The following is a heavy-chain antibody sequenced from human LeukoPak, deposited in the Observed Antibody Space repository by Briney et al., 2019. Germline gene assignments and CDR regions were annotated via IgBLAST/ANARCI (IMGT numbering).Heavy chain of an antibody. V-gene: IGHV3-7*01. CDR2: IKQDGSGK. CDR1: GFTFSSNW. J-gene: IGHJ4*02. D-gene: IGHD6-19*01. CDR3: ARDAAVAAYFDH. Sequence: GGSLRLSCVASGFTFSSNWMSWVRQAPGKGLEWVANIKQDGSGKYYVDSVKGRFTISRDNAKNSLYLQMNSLRAEDTAVYYCARDAAVAAYFDHWGQGTLVTVSS.